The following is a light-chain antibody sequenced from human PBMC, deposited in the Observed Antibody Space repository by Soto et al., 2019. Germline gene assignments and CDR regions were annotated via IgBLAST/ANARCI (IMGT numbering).Light chain of an antibody. CDR1: QSIANY. CDR3: QQSYTSPKT. J-gene: IGKJ2*01. V-gene: IGKV1-39*01. CDR2: AAS. Sequence: DIQMTHSPSSLSASIGDRVTITCRASQSIANYLNWYQQKPGKAPRLLIYAASVLQSGVPSRFSRSGSGKDFSLAIRSLQPEDFASYYCQQSYTSPKTFGPGSKVDIX.